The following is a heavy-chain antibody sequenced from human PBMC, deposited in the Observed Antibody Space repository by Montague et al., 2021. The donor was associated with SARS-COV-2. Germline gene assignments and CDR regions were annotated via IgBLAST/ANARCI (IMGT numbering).Heavy chain of an antibody. CDR1: GGSISSYY. CDR2: ISYSGST. D-gene: IGHD3-9*01. Sequence: SETLSLTCTVSGGSISSYYWSWIRQPPGKGLEWIGYISYSGSTNYNPSLKSRVTISVDTSKNQFSLKLSSVTAADTAVYYCARHALDYFDWLNEGYFDVWGQGTLVTVSS. CDR3: ARHALDYFDWLNEGYFDV. J-gene: IGHJ4*03. V-gene: IGHV4-59*08.